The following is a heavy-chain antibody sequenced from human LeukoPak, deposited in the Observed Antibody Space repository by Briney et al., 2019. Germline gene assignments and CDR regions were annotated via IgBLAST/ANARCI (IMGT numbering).Heavy chain of an antibody. CDR2: INPNSGVT. Sequence: GASVKVSCKASGYTFTGYYMHWVRQAPGQGLEWMGWINPNSGVTDFAQKFQGRVTMTRDTSISTAYMELSRLTSDDTAVYYCARDFQTEAPDYWGQGTLVTVPS. J-gene: IGHJ4*02. CDR1: GYTFTGYY. V-gene: IGHV1-2*02. CDR3: ARDFQTEAPDY. D-gene: IGHD2/OR15-2a*01.